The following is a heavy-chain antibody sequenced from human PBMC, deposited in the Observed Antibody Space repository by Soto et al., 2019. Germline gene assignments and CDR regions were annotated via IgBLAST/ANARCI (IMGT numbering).Heavy chain of an antibody. V-gene: IGHV3-23*01. D-gene: IGHD3-9*01. Sequence: HPGGSLRLSCAASGFTFSSYAMSWVRQAPGKGLEWVSAISGSGGSTYYADSVKGRFTISRDNSKNTLYLQMNSLRAEDTAVYYCAKSLDILTGYSNYGMDVWGQGTTVTVSS. CDR3: AKSLDILTGYSNYGMDV. CDR2: ISGSGGST. CDR1: GFTFSSYA. J-gene: IGHJ6*02.